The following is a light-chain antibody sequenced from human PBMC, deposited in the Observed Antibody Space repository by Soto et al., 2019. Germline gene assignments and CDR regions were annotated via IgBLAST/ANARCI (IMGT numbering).Light chain of an antibody. V-gene: IGKV1-33*01. CDR2: DAS. J-gene: IGKJ4*01. CDR3: QQFDNLPLT. Sequence: DIQMTQSPSSLSASIGDSVTISCQASQNINIYLNWYQQTPGTAPKLLIYDASNLQTGVPSRFSASRSGTHFTFTITRLQPEDIETYFCQQFDNLPLTFGGGTKVDIK. CDR1: QNINIY.